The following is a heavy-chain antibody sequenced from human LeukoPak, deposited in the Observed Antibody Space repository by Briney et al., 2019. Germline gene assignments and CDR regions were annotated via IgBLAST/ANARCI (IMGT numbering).Heavy chain of an antibody. CDR1: GGSISSDY. V-gene: IGHV4-59*01. CDR3: ARVSVVYGMDL. J-gene: IGHJ6*02. CDR2: MFYTGST. Sequence: SGTLSLTCSVSGGSISSDYWAWIRQPPGKGLDWIGYMFYTGSTNYNPSFKSRVTISLATSKKQFSLNLSSVTAADTAIYYCARVSVVYGMDLWGRGTTVTVSS. D-gene: IGHD5/OR15-5a*01.